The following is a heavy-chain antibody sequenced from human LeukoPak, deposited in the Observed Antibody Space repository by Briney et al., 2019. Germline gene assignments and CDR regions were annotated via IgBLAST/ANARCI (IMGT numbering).Heavy chain of an antibody. D-gene: IGHD1-14*01. CDR3: AKDQPRLGGFDY. CDR2: TRNKANSYTT. CDR1: GFTFSDHY. Sequence: GGSLRLSCAASGFTFSDHYMDWVRQAPGKGLEWVGRTRNKANSYTTEYAASVKGRFTISRDDSKNSLYLQMNSLRAEDTAVYYCAKDQPRLGGFDYWGQGTLVTVSS. V-gene: IGHV3-72*01. J-gene: IGHJ4*02.